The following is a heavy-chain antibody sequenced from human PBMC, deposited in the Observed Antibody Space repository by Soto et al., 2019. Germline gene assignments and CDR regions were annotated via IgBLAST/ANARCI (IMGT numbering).Heavy chain of an antibody. D-gene: IGHD3-3*01. CDR1: GGSISSGDYY. CDR3: ARGNRDSSIWLDY. Sequence: TLSLTCTVSGGSISSGDYYWSWIRQPPGKGLEWFGYIYYSGSTYYNPSLKSRVTMSVDTSKNQFSLKLTSVTAADTAVYYCARGNRDSSIWLDYWGQGTLVTVSS. J-gene: IGHJ4*02. CDR2: IYYSGST. V-gene: IGHV4-30-4*01.